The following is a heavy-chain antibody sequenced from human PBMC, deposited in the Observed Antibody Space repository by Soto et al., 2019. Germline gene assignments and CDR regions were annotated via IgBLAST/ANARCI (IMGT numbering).Heavy chain of an antibody. CDR2: IITVLGTT. V-gene: IGHV1-69*08. J-gene: IGHJ6*02. D-gene: IGHD2-21*01. Sequence: QVQLVQSGAELKKTGSSVKVSCRASGDTFSSYAVNSVRQAPGRGLEWTGRIITVLGTTDYAQNFKGRLTITAEKSTKTVYMELSSLRSEDTAVYYCSRRRYCGYDCYHEHYYGMDVWGQSTTVTVAS. CDR3: SRRRYCGYDCYHEHYYGMDV. CDR1: GDTFSSYA.